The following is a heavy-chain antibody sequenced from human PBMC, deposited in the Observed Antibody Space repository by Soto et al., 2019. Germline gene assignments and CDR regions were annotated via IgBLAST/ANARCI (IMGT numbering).Heavy chain of an antibody. V-gene: IGHV1-69*02. CDR2: IIPILGIA. J-gene: IGHJ4*02. CDR1: GGTFSSYT. D-gene: IGHD3-10*01. Sequence: QVQLVQSGAEVKKPGSSVKVSCKASGGTFSSYTISWVRQAPGQGLEWMGRIIPILGIANYAQKFQGRVTITADKSTSTAYMELSSLRSEDTAVYYCATYPQTYGSGSYVAYWGQGTLVTVSS. CDR3: ATYPQTYGSGSYVAY.